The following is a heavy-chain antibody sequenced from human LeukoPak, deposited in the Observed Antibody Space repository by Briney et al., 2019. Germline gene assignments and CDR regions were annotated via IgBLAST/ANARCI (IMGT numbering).Heavy chain of an antibody. CDR2: IYSSGST. CDR1: GVSISNYY. D-gene: IGHD1-1*01. Sequence: SETLSLTCTVSGVSISNYYWSWIRQPAGRGLEWVGRIYSSGSTNYNPSLKSRVTMSVYTSKNQFSLKLSSVTAADTAVYHCARDDTGRVGWFDPWGQGTLVTVSS. V-gene: IGHV4-4*07. J-gene: IGHJ5*02. CDR3: ARDDTGRVGWFDP.